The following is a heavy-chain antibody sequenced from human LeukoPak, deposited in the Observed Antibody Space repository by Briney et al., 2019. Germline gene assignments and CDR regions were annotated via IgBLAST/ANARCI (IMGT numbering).Heavy chain of an antibody. CDR3: ARATAVAGRVYYFDY. CDR2: INPNTGDT. V-gene: IGHV1-2*02. D-gene: IGHD6-19*01. CDR1: GYTFTGYY. Sequence: GASVKVSCKTSGYTFTGYYMFWVRQAPGQGLEWMGWINPNTGDTNYAQKFQGRVTMTRDTSISTAYMELSRLRSDDTAVYYCARATAVAGRVYYFDYWGQGTLVTVSS. J-gene: IGHJ4*02.